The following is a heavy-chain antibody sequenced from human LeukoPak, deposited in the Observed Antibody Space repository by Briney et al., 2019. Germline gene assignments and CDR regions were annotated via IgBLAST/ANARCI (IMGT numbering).Heavy chain of an antibody. D-gene: IGHD1-1*01. CDR3: AKEARGPTNYYFDY. CDR1: GFTFSSYG. V-gene: IGHV3-33*06. Sequence: GGSLRLSCAAPGFTFSSYGMHWVRQAPGKGLEWVAVIWYDGSNKYYADSVKGRFTISRDNSKNTLYLQMNSLRAEDTAVYYCAKEARGPTNYYFDYWGQGTLVTVSS. J-gene: IGHJ4*02. CDR2: IWYDGSNK.